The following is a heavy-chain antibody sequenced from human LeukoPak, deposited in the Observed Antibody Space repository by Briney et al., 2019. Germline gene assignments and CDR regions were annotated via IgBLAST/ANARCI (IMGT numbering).Heavy chain of an antibody. V-gene: IGHV4-39*01. CDR2: IYYSGST. Sequence: SETLSLTCTVSGDSISSSSYYWGWIRQPPGKGLEWIVTIYYSGSTYYSPSLESRVTISIDTSKNQFSLRLNSVTAADTAVYYCARVLPQWLARYYFDCWGQGTLVTVAS. CDR1: GDSISSSSYY. J-gene: IGHJ4*02. D-gene: IGHD6-19*01. CDR3: ARVLPQWLARYYFDC.